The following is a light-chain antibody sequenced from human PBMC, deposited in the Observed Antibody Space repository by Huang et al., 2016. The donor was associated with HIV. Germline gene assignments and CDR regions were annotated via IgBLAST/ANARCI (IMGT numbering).Light chain of an antibody. V-gene: IGKV3-15*01. CDR1: QSVSSN. J-gene: IGKJ1*01. CDR2: GAS. Sequence: EIVMTQSPATLSVFPGERATLSCRASQSVSSNVAWYQQKPGQSPRLLLYGASTRATGIPARFSGSGSGTEFTLTISSLQSEDFAVYYCQQYTNWPRTFGQGTKVEIK. CDR3: QQYTNWPRT.